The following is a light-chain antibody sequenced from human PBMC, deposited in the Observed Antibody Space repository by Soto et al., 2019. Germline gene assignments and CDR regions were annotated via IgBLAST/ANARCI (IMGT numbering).Light chain of an antibody. J-gene: IGLJ1*01. CDR1: SSNIGAGFD. CDR3: QSYDTTLSGGSV. CDR2: ENN. V-gene: IGLV1-40*01. Sequence: QSVLTQSPSVSGAPGQSVSISCTGTSSNIGAGFDVHWYQQVPATAPKLLIYENNNRPSGVPDRFSGSKSGTSASLAITGLQAEDEADYYCQSYDTTLSGGSVFGTGTKVTVL.